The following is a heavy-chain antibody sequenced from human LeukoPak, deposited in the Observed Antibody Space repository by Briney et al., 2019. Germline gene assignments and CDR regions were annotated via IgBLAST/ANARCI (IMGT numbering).Heavy chain of an antibody. CDR1: GGSISSSSYY. Sequence: SETLSLTCTVSGGSISSSSYYWGWIRQPPGKGLEWIGSIYYSGSTYYNPSLKSRVTISVDTSKNQFSLKLSSVTAADTAVYYCARYGSSRITISGVVIPPGRAFDIWGQGTKVTVSS. CDR3: ARYGSSRITISGVVIPPGRAFDI. J-gene: IGHJ3*02. V-gene: IGHV4-39*01. D-gene: IGHD3-3*01. CDR2: IYYSGST.